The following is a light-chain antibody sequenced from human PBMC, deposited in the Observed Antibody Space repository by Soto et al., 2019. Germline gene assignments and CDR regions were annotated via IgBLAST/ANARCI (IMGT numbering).Light chain of an antibody. J-gene: IGKJ4*01. CDR3: HQYDYWPLT. V-gene: IGKV3-20*01. CDR1: QSVSRSY. Sequence: EIVLTQSPGTLSLSPGDRATLSCRASQSVSRSYLGWYQQKPGQAPRLLMYGASIRAAGIPARFSGSGSGTYFTLTISSLQSEVFAVYYCHQYDYWPLTFGGGTKVEMK. CDR2: GAS.